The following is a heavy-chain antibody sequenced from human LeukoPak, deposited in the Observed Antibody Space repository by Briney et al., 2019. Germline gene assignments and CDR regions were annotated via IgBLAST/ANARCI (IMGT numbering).Heavy chain of an antibody. J-gene: IGHJ4*02. Sequence: GESLQISCKGSGYSFTDYWIGWVRQMPGKGLEWMGIIYPGDSDTRYSPSFQGQVTISADKSISTAYLQWSTLKASDTAMYYCATLGYCSNTNCYAEFDYWGQGTLVTVSS. D-gene: IGHD2-2*01. CDR2: IYPGDSDT. CDR1: GYSFTDYW. CDR3: ATLGYCSNTNCYAEFDY. V-gene: IGHV5-51*01.